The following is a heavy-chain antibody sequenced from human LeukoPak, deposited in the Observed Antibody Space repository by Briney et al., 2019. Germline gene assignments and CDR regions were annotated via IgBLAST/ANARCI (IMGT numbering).Heavy chain of an antibody. Sequence: GGSLRVSCAASGFTFSDYYMSWIRQAPGKGLEWVSYISSSSSYTTYADSVKGRFTISRDNAKNSLYLQMNNLRAEDKAVYYCARVDRASGWSKDIVVVPAVHNWFDPWGQGTLVTVSS. D-gene: IGHD2-2*01. CDR2: ISSSSSYT. J-gene: IGHJ5*02. V-gene: IGHV3-11*06. CDR1: GFTFSDYY. CDR3: ARVDRASGWSKDIVVVPAVHNWFDP.